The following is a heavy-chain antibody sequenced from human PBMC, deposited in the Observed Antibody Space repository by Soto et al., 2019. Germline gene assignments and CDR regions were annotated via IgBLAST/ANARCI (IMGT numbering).Heavy chain of an antibody. Sequence: GGSPRLSCAASGFTFSSYGMHWVRQAPGKGLEWVAVISYDGSNKYYVDSVKGRFTVSRDNSKNTVDLEMNNLRGEDTAVYYCARISGSGHLGWFDPWGQGSLVTVSS. CDR3: ARISGSGHLGWFDP. CDR1: GFTFSSYG. D-gene: IGHD3-10*01. J-gene: IGHJ5*02. CDR2: ISYDGSNK. V-gene: IGHV3-30*03.